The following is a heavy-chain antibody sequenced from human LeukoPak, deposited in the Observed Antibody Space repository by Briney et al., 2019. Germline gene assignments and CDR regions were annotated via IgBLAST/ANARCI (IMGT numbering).Heavy chain of an antibody. CDR3: ASSNFVTYYYYMGV. V-gene: IGHV4-38-2*02. CDR2: IYHSGST. J-gene: IGHJ6*03. D-gene: IGHD4-11*01. CDR1: GYSISSGYY. Sequence: TTSETLSLTCTVSGYSISSGYYWGWIRQPPGKGLEWLGNIYHSGSTYYNPSLKSRVTISVDTSKNQFSLRLSSVTAADMAVYYCASSNFVTYYYYMGVWGKGATVTVSS.